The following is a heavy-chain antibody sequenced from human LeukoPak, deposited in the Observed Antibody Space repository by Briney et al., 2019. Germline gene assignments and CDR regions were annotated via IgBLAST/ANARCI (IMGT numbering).Heavy chain of an antibody. CDR3: AKGCSSISCYTSEY. V-gene: IGHV3-23*01. D-gene: IGHD2-2*02. Sequence: GGSLRLSCVASGFTFSSYAMTWVRQAPGKGLEWVSAISGGGGDTYYADSVKAWFTISRDNSKNTLYLQMNSLRAEDTALYYCAKGCSSISCYTSEYWGQGTLVTVSS. J-gene: IGHJ4*02. CDR1: GFTFSSYA. CDR2: ISGGGGDT.